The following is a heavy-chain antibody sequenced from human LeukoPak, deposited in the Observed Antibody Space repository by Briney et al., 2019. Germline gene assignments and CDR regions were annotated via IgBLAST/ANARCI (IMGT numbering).Heavy chain of an antibody. CDR1: GFTFSSYW. J-gene: IGHJ4*02. Sequence: HPGGSLRLSCAASGFTFSSYWVHWVRQAPGKGLVWVSRINSDGSTTTYADSVKGRFTISRDNAKNTLYLQMNSLRVEDTAVYYCARGGSYSSSWYPFDYWGQGTLVTVSS. CDR3: ARGGSYSSSWYPFDY. CDR2: INSDGSTT. D-gene: IGHD6-13*01. V-gene: IGHV3-74*01.